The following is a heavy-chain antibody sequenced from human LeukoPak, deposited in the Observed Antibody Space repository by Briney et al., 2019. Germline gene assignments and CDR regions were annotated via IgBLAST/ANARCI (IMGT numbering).Heavy chain of an antibody. CDR2: ISSSGSTI. CDR3: ARSRGYYYDSSGYLMY. CDR1: GFTFSSYN. V-gene: IGHV3-48*04. Sequence: GGSLRLSCAASGFTFSSYNMNWVRQAPGKGLEWVSYISSSGSTIYYADSVKGRFTISRDNAKNSLYLQMNSLRAEDTAVYYCARSRGYYYDSSGYLMYWGQGTLVTVSS. J-gene: IGHJ4*02. D-gene: IGHD3-22*01.